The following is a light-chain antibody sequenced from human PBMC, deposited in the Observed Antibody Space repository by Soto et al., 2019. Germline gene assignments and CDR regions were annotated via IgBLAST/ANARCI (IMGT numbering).Light chain of an antibody. J-gene: IGKJ2*01. V-gene: IGKV1-39*01. CDR1: QDISTY. CDR2: AAS. CDR3: QQCYFTHDT. Sequence: DVQMTQSPSSLSASVGDRVTITCRASQDISTYLNWYQQTPGRAPKLLIYAASTLQSGVPARFRGSGSGTDFTLTISSLQPEDFASYFCQQCYFTHDTFGQGTTLETK.